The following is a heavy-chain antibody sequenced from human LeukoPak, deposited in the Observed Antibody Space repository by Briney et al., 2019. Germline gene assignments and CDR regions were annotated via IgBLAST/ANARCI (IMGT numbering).Heavy chain of an antibody. J-gene: IGHJ6*04. CDR2: IYYSGST. D-gene: IGHD6-13*01. CDR1: GGSISSGGYY. CDR3: ARDRYSSSYGMDV. Sequence: SQTLSLTCTVSGGSISSGGYYWGWLRQHQGMGLEWFGYIYYSGSTYYNPSIKSRVTISVDTSKNQFSLKLSSVTAADTAVYYCARDRYSSSYGMDVWGKGTTVTVSS. V-gene: IGHV4-31*03.